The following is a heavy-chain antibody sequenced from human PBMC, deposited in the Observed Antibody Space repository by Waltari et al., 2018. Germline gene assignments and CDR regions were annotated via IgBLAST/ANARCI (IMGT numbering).Heavy chain of an antibody. D-gene: IGHD3-16*01. J-gene: IGHJ3*01. V-gene: IGHV4-39*01. Sequence: QLHLQESGPGLVQPSETLSPTCRVSGGSTTTNSHHWGWIRQPPGKGQEWTATISYRGATYTSPSLKSRLTISADTFKNQFSLKLSSVTAADTAVYYCATYVGASIGTAAFDVWGRGTMVTVSS. CDR3: ATYVGASIGTAAFDV. CDR2: ISYRGAT. CDR1: GGSTTTNSHH.